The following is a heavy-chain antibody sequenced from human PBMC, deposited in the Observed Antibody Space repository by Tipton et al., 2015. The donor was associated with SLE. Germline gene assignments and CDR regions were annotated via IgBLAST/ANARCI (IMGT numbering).Heavy chain of an antibody. Sequence: SLRLSCAASGFTFDDYAMHWVRQVPGKGLEWVSGISWNSGSIGYADSVKGRFTISRDNSKNTLYLQMNSLRAEDTAVYYCAKARYDSSGDDIWGQGTMVTVSS. V-gene: IGHV3-9*01. D-gene: IGHD3-22*01. CDR1: GFTFDDYA. CDR2: ISWNSGSI. CDR3: AKARYDSSGDDI. J-gene: IGHJ3*02.